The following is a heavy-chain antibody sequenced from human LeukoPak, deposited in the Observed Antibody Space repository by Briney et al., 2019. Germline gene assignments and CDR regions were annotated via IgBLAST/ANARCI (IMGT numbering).Heavy chain of an antibody. CDR3: AREFIHYDILTGYYRKDDAFDI. CDR2: INPNSGGT. Sequence: ASVKVSCKASGYTFTGYYMHWVRQSPGQGLEWMGWINPNSGGTNYAQKFQGRVTMTRDTSISTAYMELSRLRSDDTAMYYCAREFIHYDILTGYYRKDDAFDIWGQGTMVTVSS. D-gene: IGHD3-9*01. CDR1: GYTFTGYY. J-gene: IGHJ3*02. V-gene: IGHV1-2*02.